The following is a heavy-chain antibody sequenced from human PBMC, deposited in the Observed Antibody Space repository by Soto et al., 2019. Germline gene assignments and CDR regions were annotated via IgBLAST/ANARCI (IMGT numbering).Heavy chain of an antibody. Sequence: SETLSLTCTVSGGSISSYYWSWIRQPPGKGLEWIGYIYYSGGNNYNPSLKGRVTISVDTSKNQFSLRLCSVTAADTAVYYCARHLFYGDYPYYYYYMYVWGKGTTVTVSS. CDR1: GGSISSYY. CDR3: ARHLFYGDYPYYYYYMYV. CDR2: IYYSGGN. J-gene: IGHJ6*03. V-gene: IGHV4-59*08. D-gene: IGHD4-17*01.